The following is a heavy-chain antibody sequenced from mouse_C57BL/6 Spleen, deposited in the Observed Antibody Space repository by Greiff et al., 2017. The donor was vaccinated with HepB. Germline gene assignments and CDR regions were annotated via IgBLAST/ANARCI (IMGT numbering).Heavy chain of an antibody. D-gene: IGHD2-4*01. V-gene: IGHV1-52*01. CDR1: GYTFTSYW. J-gene: IGHJ1*03. CDR2: IDPSDSET. CDR3: ARVGVYYDYDEGWYFDV. Sequence: VQLQQPGAELVRPGSSVKLSCKASGYTFTSYWMHWVKQRPIQGLEWIGNIDPSDSETHYNQKFKDKATLTVDKSSSTAYMQLSSLTSEDSAVYYCARVGVYYDYDEGWYFDVWGTGTTVTVSS.